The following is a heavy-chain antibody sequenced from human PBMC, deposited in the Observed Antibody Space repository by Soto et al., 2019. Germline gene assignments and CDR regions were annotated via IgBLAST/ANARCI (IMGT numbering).Heavy chain of an antibody. CDR2: IYWDDDK. CDR3: AHAGDYDLLTFDH. D-gene: IGHD4-17*01. J-gene: IGHJ4*02. Sequence: QITLKESGPTLVRPAQTLTLTCDFSGFSLSTYHMGVAWIRQPPGKAPEWLALIYWDDDKRYSPSLKDRLAISKDTPRNQVVLTITNIDPGDSATYFCAHAGDYDLLTFDHWGPGTLVTVSS. CDR1: GFSLSTYHMG. V-gene: IGHV2-5*02.